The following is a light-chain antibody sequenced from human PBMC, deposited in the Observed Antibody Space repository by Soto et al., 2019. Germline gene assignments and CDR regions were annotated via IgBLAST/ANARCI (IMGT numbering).Light chain of an antibody. CDR2: GAS. CDR3: QQYHSWPPLT. Sequence: EVLMTQSPATPSVSPGERVTLSCRASQSININLAWYQQKPGQAPRVLIYGASSRASGIPDRFSGSGSGTDFTLTISRLEHDDFAFYYCQQYHSWPPLTFGGGTRVEIK. V-gene: IGKV3D-15*01. CDR1: QSININ. J-gene: IGKJ4*01.